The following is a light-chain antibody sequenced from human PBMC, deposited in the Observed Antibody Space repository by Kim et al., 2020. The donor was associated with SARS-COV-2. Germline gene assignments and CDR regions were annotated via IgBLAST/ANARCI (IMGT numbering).Light chain of an antibody. CDR3: QAWDSSTAV. J-gene: IGLJ2*01. CDR1: KLGDKY. CDR2: QDS. V-gene: IGLV3-1*01. Sequence: SYELTQPPSASVSPGQTASITCSGDKLGDKYACWYQQKPGQSPVLVFYQDSKRPSGIPERFSGSNSGNTATLTISGTQAMDEADYYCQAWDSSTAVFGEGTQLTVL.